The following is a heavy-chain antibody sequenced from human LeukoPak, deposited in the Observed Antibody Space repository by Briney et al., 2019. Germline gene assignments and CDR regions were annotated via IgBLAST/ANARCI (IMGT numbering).Heavy chain of an antibody. CDR2: IYYSGST. J-gene: IGHJ6*03. D-gene: IGHD3-3*01. V-gene: IGHV4-59*01. CDR1: GGSISSYY. Sequence: SETLSLTCTVSGGSISSYYWSWIRQPPGKGPEWIGYIYYSGSTNYNPSLKSRVTISVDTSKNQFSLKLSSVTAADTAVYYCARDSAYDFWSGPYYMDVWGKGTTVTVSS. CDR3: ARDSAYDFWSGPYYMDV.